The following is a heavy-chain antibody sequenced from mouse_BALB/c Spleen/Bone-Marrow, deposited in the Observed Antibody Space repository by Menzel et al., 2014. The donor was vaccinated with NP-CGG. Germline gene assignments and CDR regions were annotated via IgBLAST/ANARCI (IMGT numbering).Heavy chain of an antibody. J-gene: IGHJ4*01. CDR3: ARRGYAMDY. Sequence: QVTLKVSGPELVKPGASVKISCKASGYAFSSSWMNWVKQRPGQGLEWIGWIYPGDGDTNYNGKFKGKATLTAVKSSSTAYMQLNSLTSVGSAVYYCARRGYAMDYWGQGTSVTVSS. CDR2: IYPGDGDT. V-gene: IGHV1-82*01. CDR1: GYAFSSSW.